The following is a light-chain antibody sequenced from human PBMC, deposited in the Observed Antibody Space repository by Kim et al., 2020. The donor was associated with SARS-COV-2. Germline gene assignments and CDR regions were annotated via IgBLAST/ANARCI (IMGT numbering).Light chain of an antibody. J-gene: IGLJ3*02. CDR2: EVT. V-gene: IGLV2-8*01. Sequence: GQSVTIPCPGSSGVVVANNSVSRYQKHPGKAPKLIIYEVTKRPSGVPDRFSGSKAGNTASLTVSGLQAEDEADYYCSSYAGTDNLLFGGGTQLTVL. CDR3: SSYAGTDNLL. CDR1: SGVVVANNS.